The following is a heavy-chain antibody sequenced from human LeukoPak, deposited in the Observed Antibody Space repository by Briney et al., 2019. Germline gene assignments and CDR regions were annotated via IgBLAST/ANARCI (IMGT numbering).Heavy chain of an antibody. J-gene: IGHJ4*02. CDR1: GFTFSSYS. V-gene: IGHV3-21*03. D-gene: IGHD3-10*01. CDR3: ARDSSMLRGPLVIYYFDF. Sequence: GGSLRLSCAASGFTFSSYSMNWVRQAPGKGLEWVSCISSSSRYIYYADSVKGRFTISRDNAKNSLYLQMNSLRAEDTAVYYCARDSSMLRGPLVIYYFDFWGQGTLVSVSS. CDR2: ISSSSRYI.